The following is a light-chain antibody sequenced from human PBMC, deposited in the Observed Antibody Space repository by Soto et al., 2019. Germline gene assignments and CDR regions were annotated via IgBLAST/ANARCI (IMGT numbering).Light chain of an antibody. CDR1: SSDIGDNY. CDR3: GTWDSSLSAHV. Sequence: QSVLTQPPSVSAAPGQTVTISCSGSSSDIGDNYVSSYQQLQGTAPRLLIYDTNNRPSGIPDRFSGSESGTAASLGITGLQARDEADYYCGTWDSSLSAHVFGTGTKVTVL. J-gene: IGLJ1*01. V-gene: IGLV1-51*01. CDR2: DTN.